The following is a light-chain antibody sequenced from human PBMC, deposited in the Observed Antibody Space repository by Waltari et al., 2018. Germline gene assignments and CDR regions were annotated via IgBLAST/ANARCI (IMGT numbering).Light chain of an antibody. Sequence: QSVLTQPPSASGTPGQRVTISCSGSSSNIGSNVVNWYQQVPGTTPKLLIYRNDQRPAGGPDRFSGSKSGTSASLAISGLRSEDEADYYCAAWDDKLGGRWEFGGGTKLTVL. CDR3: AAWDDKLGGRWE. CDR2: RND. V-gene: IGLV1-47*01. J-gene: IGLJ2*01. CDR1: SSNIGSNV.